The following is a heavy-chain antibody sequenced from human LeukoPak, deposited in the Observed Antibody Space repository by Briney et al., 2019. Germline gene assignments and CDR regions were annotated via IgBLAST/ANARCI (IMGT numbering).Heavy chain of an antibody. J-gene: IGHJ4*02. V-gene: IGHV4-59*01. CDR1: GGSISNYY. D-gene: IGHD3-9*01. CDR3: ARAASYDIFYD. CDR2: IYYSGST. Sequence: SETLSLTCTVSGGSISNYYWTWIRQPPGKGLEWIGYIYYSGSTNYNPSLEGRVTISVDTSKNQFSLNLRSVTAADTAVYYCARAASYDIFYDWGQGTLVTVSS.